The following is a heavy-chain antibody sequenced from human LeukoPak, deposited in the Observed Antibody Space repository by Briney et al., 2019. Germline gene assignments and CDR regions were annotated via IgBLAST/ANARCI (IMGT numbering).Heavy chain of an antibody. CDR1: GFIVSSNY. J-gene: IGHJ4*02. CDR2: ISGSGGST. CDR3: AKDFRYYGSGSSYFDY. Sequence: PGGSLRLSCAASGFIVSSNYMTWVRQAPGKGLEWVSAISGSGGSTYYADSVKGRFTISRDNSKNTLYLQMNSLRAEDTAVYYCAKDFRYYGSGSSYFDYWGQGTLVTVSS. D-gene: IGHD3-10*01. V-gene: IGHV3-23*01.